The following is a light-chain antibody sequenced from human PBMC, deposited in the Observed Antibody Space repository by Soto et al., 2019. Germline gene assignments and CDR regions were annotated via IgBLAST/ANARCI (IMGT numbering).Light chain of an antibody. Sequence: IQLTQSPSSLSASVGDRVTITCRASQGISSYLDWYQQKPGKAPKLLIYAASTLQSGVPSRFSGSGSGTDFTLTISSLQPEDFVTYYCQQLNSYPYTFGQGTKLEIK. V-gene: IGKV1-9*01. CDR1: QGISSY. CDR2: AAS. J-gene: IGKJ2*01. CDR3: QQLNSYPYT.